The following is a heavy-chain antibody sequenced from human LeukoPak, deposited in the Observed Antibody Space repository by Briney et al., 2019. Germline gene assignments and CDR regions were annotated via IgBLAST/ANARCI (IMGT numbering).Heavy chain of an antibody. V-gene: IGHV1-2*02. CDR2: INPNSGGT. CDR3: ARECSGTYCGED. CDR1: GYTFTVYY. Sequence: ASVKVSCKASGYTFTVYYMHWVRQAPGQGLEWMGWINPNSGGTKYAQKFEGRVTMTRDTSITTAYMELSSLRSDDTAIYYCARECSGTYCGEDWGQGTLVTVSS. J-gene: IGHJ4*02. D-gene: IGHD1-26*01.